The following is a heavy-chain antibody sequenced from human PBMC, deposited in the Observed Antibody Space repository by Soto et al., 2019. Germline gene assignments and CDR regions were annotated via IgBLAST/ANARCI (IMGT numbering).Heavy chain of an antibody. D-gene: IGHD6-6*01. CDR3: AGWDSSSDPPTNLIDY. Sequence: QLQLQESGSGLVKPSQTLSLTCAVSGGSISSGGYSWSWIRQPPGKGLEWIGYIYHSGSTYYNPSLKSRVTISVDRSKNQFSLKLSSVTAADTAVYYCAGWDSSSDPPTNLIDYWGQGTLVTVSS. J-gene: IGHJ4*02. CDR1: GGSISSGGYS. CDR2: IYHSGST. V-gene: IGHV4-30-2*01.